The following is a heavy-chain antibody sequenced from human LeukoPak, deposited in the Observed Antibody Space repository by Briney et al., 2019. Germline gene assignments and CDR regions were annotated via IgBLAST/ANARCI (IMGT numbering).Heavy chain of an antibody. V-gene: IGHV5-51*01. CDR2: IYPGDSDT. CDR1: GYSFTSYW. CDR3: ARLRGLHYFDY. J-gene: IGHJ4*02. Sequence: GEPLKISCKGSGYSFTSYWIGWGRQMPGKGLEWMGIIYPGDSDTRYSPSFQGQVTISADKSISSAYRQWSSLKASDTAMYYCARLRGLHYFDYWGQGTLVTVSS. D-gene: IGHD3-16*01.